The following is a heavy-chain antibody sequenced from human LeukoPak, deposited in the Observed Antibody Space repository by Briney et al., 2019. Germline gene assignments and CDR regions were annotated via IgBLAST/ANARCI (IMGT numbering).Heavy chain of an antibody. Sequence: ASVKVSCKASGYTFTGYYMHWVRQAPGQGLEWMGWINPNSGGTNYAQKFQGRVTMTRDTAVSTAYMELSSLRFDDTAVYYCARGATAGRFSLRPTGAYYMDAWGKGTTVTVSS. CDR1: GYTFTGYY. V-gene: IGHV1-2*02. CDR2: INPNSGGT. D-gene: IGHD6-13*01. J-gene: IGHJ6*03. CDR3: ARGATAGRFSLRPTGAYYMDA.